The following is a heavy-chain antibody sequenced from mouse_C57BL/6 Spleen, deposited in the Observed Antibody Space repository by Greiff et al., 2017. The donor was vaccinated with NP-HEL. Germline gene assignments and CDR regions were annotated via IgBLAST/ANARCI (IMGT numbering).Heavy chain of an antibody. CDR2: IDPSDSYT. D-gene: IGHD2-4*01. CDR1: GYTFTSYW. J-gene: IGHJ4*01. V-gene: IGHV1-69*01. CDR3: TRGGPPMITWAMDY. Sequence: VQLQQPGAELVMPGASVKLSCKASGYTFTSYWMHWVKQRPGQGLEWIGEIDPSDSYTNYNQKFKGKSTLTVDKSSSTAYMELRSLTSEDSAVYYCTRGGPPMITWAMDYWGQGTSVTVSS.